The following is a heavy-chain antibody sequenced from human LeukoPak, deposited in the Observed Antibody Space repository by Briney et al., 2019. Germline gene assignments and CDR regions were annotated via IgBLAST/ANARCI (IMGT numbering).Heavy chain of an antibody. Sequence: GGSLRLSCAASGFTFSTYAMHWVRQAPGKGLEWVAVISYDGSSKYYADSVKGRFTISRDNSKNTLYLQMNSLRAEDTAVYYCARGRFKRITMIVPTDYWGQGTLVTVSS. V-gene: IGHV3-30*04. J-gene: IGHJ4*02. CDR1: GFTFSTYA. CDR2: ISYDGSSK. CDR3: ARGRFKRITMIVPTDY. D-gene: IGHD3-22*01.